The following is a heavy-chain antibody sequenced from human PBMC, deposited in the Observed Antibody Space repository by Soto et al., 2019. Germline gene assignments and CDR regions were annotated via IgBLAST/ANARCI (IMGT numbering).Heavy chain of an antibody. J-gene: IGHJ4*02. V-gene: IGHV1-69*09. Sequence: QVQLVQSGAEVKKPESSVKVSCKTSGGTFVRDVISWVRQAPGQGPEWMGKINPLSGISNYAQKFQDRVTFTADTDSSTAYMELSSLRSDDTAVYYCATPACAATWCSPSHNLDHWGQGTLVTVSS. D-gene: IGHD2-2*01. CDR1: GGTFVRDV. CDR3: ATPACAATWCSPSHNLDH. CDR2: INPLSGIS.